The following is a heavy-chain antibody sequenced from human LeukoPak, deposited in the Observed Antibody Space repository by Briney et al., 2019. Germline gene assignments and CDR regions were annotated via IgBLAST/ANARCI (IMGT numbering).Heavy chain of an antibody. D-gene: IGHD1-26*01. CDR2: ISYDGSNK. CDR3: ARASGSQGVSFDY. J-gene: IGHJ4*02. Sequence: PGGSLRLSCAASGFTFSSYAMHWVRQAPGKGLEWVAVISYDGSNKYYADSVKGRFTISRDNSKNTLYLQMNSLRAEDTAVYYCARASGSQGVSFDYWGQGTLVTVSS. V-gene: IGHV3-30*04. CDR1: GFTFSSYA.